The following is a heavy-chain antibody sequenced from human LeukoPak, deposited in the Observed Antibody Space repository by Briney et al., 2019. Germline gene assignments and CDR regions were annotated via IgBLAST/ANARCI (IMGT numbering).Heavy chain of an antibody. V-gene: IGHV3-74*01. Sequence: GGSLGLSCAASGFTFSSYWMHWVRQAPGKGLVWVSRINSDGSSTSYADSVKGRFTISRDNAKNTLYLQMNSLRAEDTAVYYCAKMLLIYYDTSGGAFDIWGQGTMVTVSS. CDR2: INSDGSST. J-gene: IGHJ3*02. CDR3: AKMLLIYYDTSGGAFDI. CDR1: GFTFSSYW. D-gene: IGHD3-22*01.